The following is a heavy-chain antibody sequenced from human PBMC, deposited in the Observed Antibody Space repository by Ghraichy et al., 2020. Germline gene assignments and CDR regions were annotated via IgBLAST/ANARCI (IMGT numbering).Heavy chain of an antibody. Sequence: GESLNISCAASGFDVGISYMSWVRQASGRGLEWVAIIYIGGRTFDTEAVKGRFVISRDRSTNTLFLQMDSLRPEDTAVYYCVKPNSDWLGAFYHWGQGTTVPVSS. CDR2: IYIGGRT. J-gene: IGHJ3*01. CDR3: VKPNSDWLGAFYH. CDR1: GFDVGISY. D-gene: IGHD6-19*01. V-gene: IGHV3-66*01.